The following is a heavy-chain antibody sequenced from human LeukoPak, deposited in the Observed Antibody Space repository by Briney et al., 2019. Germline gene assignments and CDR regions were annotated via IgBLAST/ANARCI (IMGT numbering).Heavy chain of an antibody. D-gene: IGHD6-19*01. CDR2: INPNSGGT. CDR1: GYTFTGYY. CDR3: ARGYSSGPTSKYYYYYYSMDV. J-gene: IGHJ6*02. V-gene: IGHV1-2*02. Sequence: ASVKVSCKASGYTFTGYYMHWVRQAPGQGLEWMGWINPNSGGTNYAQKFQGRVTMTRDTSISTAYMELSRLRSDDTAVYYCARGYSSGPTSKYYYYYYSMDVWGQGTTVTVSS.